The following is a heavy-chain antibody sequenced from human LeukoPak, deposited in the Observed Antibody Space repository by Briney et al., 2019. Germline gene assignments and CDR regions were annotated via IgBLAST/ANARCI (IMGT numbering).Heavy chain of an antibody. CDR1: GYTFTSYD. D-gene: IGHD6-6*01. J-gene: IGHJ3*02. V-gene: IGHV1-8*03. CDR3: ARGLAARGRAFDI. CDR2: MNPNSGNT. Sequence: GASVKVSCKASGYTFTSYDINWVRQATGQGLEWMGWMNPNSGNTGYAQKFQGRVSITRNTSISTAYMELSSLRSEDTAVYYCARGLAARGRAFDIWGQGTMVTVSS.